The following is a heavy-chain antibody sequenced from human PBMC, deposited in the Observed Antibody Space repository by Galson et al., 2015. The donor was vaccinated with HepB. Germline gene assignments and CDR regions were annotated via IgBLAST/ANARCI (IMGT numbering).Heavy chain of an antibody. V-gene: IGHV3-15*01. Sequence: SLRLSCAASGFTFSNAWMSWVRQAPGKGLEWVGRIKRKTDGGTTDYAAPVKGRFTVSRDDSRNTLYLQMNSLRTEDAAVYYCTTIGLRSSGSCYGLCYWGQGTLVTVSS. CDR2: IKRKTDGGTT. CDR1: GFTFSNAW. J-gene: IGHJ4*02. CDR3: TTIGLRSSGSCYGLCY. D-gene: IGHD2-2*01.